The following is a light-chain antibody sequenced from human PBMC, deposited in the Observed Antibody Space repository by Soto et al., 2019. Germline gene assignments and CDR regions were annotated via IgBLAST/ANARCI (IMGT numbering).Light chain of an antibody. Sequence: DIQLTQSPSFLSASVGDRVTITCRASQGISSYLAWYQQKPGKAPKLLIYAASTLQSGVPSRFSGSGSGTEFTLTITSLQPEDFATYYGQQLNSYPVTFGPGTKVYIK. CDR2: AAS. V-gene: IGKV1-9*01. J-gene: IGKJ3*01. CDR3: QQLNSYPVT. CDR1: QGISSY.